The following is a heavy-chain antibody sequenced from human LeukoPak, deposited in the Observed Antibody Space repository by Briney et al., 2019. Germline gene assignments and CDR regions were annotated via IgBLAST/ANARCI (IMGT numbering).Heavy chain of an antibody. CDR1: GGSITSDY. Sequence: SETLSLTCTVSGGSITSDYWSWIRQPPGKGLEWIGYIYYSGSTNYNPPLKSRVTISVDTSKNQFSLKLSSVTAADTAVYYCARVPHVMSYYYYYYMDVWGKGTTVTVSS. V-gene: IGHV4-59*01. J-gene: IGHJ6*03. CDR3: ARVPHVMSYYYYYYMDV. D-gene: IGHD2-21*01. CDR2: IYYSGST.